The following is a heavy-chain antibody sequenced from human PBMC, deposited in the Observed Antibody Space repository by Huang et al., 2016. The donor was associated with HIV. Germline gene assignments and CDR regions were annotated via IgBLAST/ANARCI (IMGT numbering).Heavy chain of an antibody. CDR2: ISAYNGNT. Sequence: QVELVQSGAEVKRPGASVRVSCKAAGYIFTKYGINWVRQAPGQGLEWMGWISAYNGNTNYAEKFQGRVTLTRDTSATTAYMELRDVTSADTAVYYCARDHWYPLQKWFDLWGQGTLVTVSS. D-gene: IGHD1-1*01. V-gene: IGHV1-18*01. CDR1: GYIFTKYG. CDR3: ARDHWYPLQKWFDL. J-gene: IGHJ5*01.